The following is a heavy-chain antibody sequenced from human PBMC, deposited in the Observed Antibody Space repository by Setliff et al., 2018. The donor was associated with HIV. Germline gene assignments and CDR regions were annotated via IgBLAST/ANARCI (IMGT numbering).Heavy chain of an antibody. Sequence: GASVKVSCKASGHTFTSYGISWVRQAPGQGLEWMGWISAYNGNTNYAQKLQGRVTMTTDTSTSTAYMEPRSLRSDDTAVYYCAITHDYGEMGSLYYFDYWGQGTLVTVSS. CDR1: GHTFTSYG. CDR2: ISAYNGNT. V-gene: IGHV1-18*01. D-gene: IGHD4-17*01. J-gene: IGHJ4*02. CDR3: AITHDYGEMGSLYYFDY.